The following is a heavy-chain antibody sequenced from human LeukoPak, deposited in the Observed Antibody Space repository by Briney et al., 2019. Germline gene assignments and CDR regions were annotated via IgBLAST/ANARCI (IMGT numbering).Heavy chain of an antibody. J-gene: IGHJ4*02. CDR2: ITSGSLYT. CDR1: GFTVSSNY. CDR3: ARGMYDYGDSLVTSYFDF. D-gene: IGHD4-17*01. V-gene: IGHV3-11*05. Sequence: GGSLRLSCAASGFTVSSNYMSWVRQAPGKGLEWVSYITSGSLYTNYADSVKGRFTISRDNAKNSLYLQMNSLRAEDTAVYYCARGMYDYGDSLVTSYFDFWGQGALVTVSS.